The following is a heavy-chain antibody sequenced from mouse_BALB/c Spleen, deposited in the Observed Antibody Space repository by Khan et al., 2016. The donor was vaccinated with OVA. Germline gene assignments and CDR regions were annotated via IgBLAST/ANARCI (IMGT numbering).Heavy chain of an antibody. CDR2: ISYCGNT. Sequence: EVQLQESGPGLVKPSQSLSLTSTVTGYSITSDYAWNWIRQFPGNKLGWMGDISYCGNTSYNPSLKSRNSITRDTSTNQVFLQLNSVTTEDTATYYCARSIMANWGQGTTLTVSS. J-gene: IGHJ2*01. CDR1: GYSITSDYA. CDR3: ARSIMAN. V-gene: IGHV3-2*02.